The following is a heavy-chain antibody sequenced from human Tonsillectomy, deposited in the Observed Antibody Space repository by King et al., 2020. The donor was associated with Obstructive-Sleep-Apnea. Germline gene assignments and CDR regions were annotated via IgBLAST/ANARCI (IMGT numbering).Heavy chain of an antibody. CDR3: ARQGVVVAATHDS. CDR1: GGSISSSSYY. J-gene: IGHJ5*01. CDR2: IYYSGST. D-gene: IGHD2-15*01. V-gene: IGHV4-39*01. Sequence: QLQESGPGLVKPSETLSLTCTVSGGSISSSSYYWGWIRQPPGKGLEWIGSIYYSGSTYYNPSLKSRVTISVDTSKNQFSLKLSSVTAADTAVYYCARQGVVVAATHDSCGQGTLVTVSS.